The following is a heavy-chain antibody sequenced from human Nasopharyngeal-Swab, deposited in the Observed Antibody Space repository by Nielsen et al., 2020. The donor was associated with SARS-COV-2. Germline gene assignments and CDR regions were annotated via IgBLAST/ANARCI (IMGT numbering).Heavy chain of an antibody. D-gene: IGHD6-19*01. Sequence: GESLKISCAASGFTFSSYAMSWVRQAPGKGLEWVSSISGSGGSTYYADSVKGRFTISRDNSKNTLSLQMNSLRADDTAVYYCAKRSNSSGWYSPFDYWGQGTLVSVSS. CDR3: AKRSNSSGWYSPFDY. V-gene: IGHV3-23*01. J-gene: IGHJ4*02. CDR1: GFTFSSYA. CDR2: ISGSGGST.